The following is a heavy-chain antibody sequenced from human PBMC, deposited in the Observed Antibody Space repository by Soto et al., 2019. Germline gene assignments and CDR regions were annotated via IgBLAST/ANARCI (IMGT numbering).Heavy chain of an antibody. CDR2: IIPIFGTA. J-gene: IGHJ6*02. Sequence: GASVKVSCKASGGTFSSYAISWVRQAPGQGLEWMGGIIPIFGTANYAQKFQGRVTITADESTSTAYMELSSLRSEDTAVYYCARAVGDYAGGVVRYYYGMDVWRQVNTVT. V-gene: IGHV1-69*13. CDR3: ARAVGDYAGGVVRYYYGMDV. CDR1: GGTFSSYA. D-gene: IGHD4-17*01.